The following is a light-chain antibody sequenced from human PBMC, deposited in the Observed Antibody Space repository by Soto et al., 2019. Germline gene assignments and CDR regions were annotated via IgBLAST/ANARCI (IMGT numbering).Light chain of an antibody. V-gene: IGLV2-8*01. Sequence: QSALTQPPSASGSPGQSVTISCTGTSSDVGGYNYVCWYQQYPGKAPKLVIYDVSKRPSGVADRFSGSKLGNTASLTVSGLQAEDEADYYCSSYAGGNVVVFGGGTKLTVL. CDR2: DVS. CDR3: SSYAGGNVVV. J-gene: IGLJ2*01. CDR1: SSDVGGYNY.